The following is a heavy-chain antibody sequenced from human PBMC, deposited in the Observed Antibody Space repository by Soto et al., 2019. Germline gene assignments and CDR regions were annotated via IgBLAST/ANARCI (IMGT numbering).Heavy chain of an antibody. CDR2: IYNSGST. V-gene: IGHV4-61*01. CDR1: GGSVSSGSYY. D-gene: IGHD2-21*01. CDR3: ARDGAYSTFDH. Sequence: SETLSLTCTVSGGSVSSGSYYWSWIRQPPGKGLEWIGFIYNSGSTNYKPPLKSRVTISVDTSKNQFSLKLNSVTAADTAVYYCARDGAYSTFDHWGQGTLVTVSS. J-gene: IGHJ4*02.